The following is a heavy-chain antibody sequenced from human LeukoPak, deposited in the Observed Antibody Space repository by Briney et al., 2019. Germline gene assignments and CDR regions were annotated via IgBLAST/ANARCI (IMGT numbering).Heavy chain of an antibody. CDR1: GGSISSYY. D-gene: IGHD6-6*01. CDR2: IYTSGST. V-gene: IGHV4-4*07. CDR3: ARLGYSSSSTGYYYHMDV. J-gene: IGHJ6*03. Sequence: PSETLSLTCTVSGGSISSYYWSWIRQPAGKGLEWIGRIYTSGSTNYNPSLKSRVTMSVDTSKNQFSLKLSSVTAADTAVYYCARLGYSSSSTGYYYHMDVWGKGTTVTVSS.